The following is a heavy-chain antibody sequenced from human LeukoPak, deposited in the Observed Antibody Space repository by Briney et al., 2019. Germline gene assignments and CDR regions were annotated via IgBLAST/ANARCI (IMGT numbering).Heavy chain of an antibody. V-gene: IGHV3-23*01. CDR1: GFTFSGYA. Sequence: GGSLRLSCAASGFTFSGYAMSWVRQAPGKGLEWVSTISVSGGSTYYADSVQGRFTISRDNSKNTLYLQMNSLRAEDTAVYYCAGDYPKLLWFGELALFDYWGQGTLVTVSS. CDR2: ISVSGGST. J-gene: IGHJ4*02. D-gene: IGHD3-10*01. CDR3: AGDYPKLLWFGELALFDY.